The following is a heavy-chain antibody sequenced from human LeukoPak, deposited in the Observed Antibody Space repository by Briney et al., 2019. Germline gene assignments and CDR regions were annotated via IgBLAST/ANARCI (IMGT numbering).Heavy chain of an antibody. D-gene: IGHD3-10*02. V-gene: IGHV3-21*01. CDR2: ISTSSIYI. CDR1: GFTFSSYY. J-gene: IGHJ6*04. CDR3: AELGITMIGGV. Sequence: GGSLRLSWAASGFTFSSYYMNWVRQAPGKGLEWASSISTSSIYIYYADSVKGRFTISRDNAKNSLYLQMNSLRAEDTAVYYCAELGITMIGGVWGKGTTVTISS.